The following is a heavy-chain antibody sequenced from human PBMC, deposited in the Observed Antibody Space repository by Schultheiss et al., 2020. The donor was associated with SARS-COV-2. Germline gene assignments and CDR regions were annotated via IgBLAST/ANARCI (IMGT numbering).Heavy chain of an antibody. CDR3: AKVGGTTMVRGGRLGFFDY. D-gene: IGHD3-10*01. J-gene: IGHJ4*02. Sequence: SQTLSLTCAVYVGSISGSFWSWIRQPPGEELEWVGESSHSGSTNYNPSHKRRVSTSVDTSKNQFSLKLSSVTAADTAVYYCAKVGGTTMVRGGRLGFFDYWGQGILVTVSS. V-gene: IGHV4-34*01. CDR1: VGSISGSF. CDR2: SSHSGST.